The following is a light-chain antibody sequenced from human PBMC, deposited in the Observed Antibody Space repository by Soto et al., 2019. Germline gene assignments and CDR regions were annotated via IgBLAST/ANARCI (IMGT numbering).Light chain of an antibody. V-gene: IGLV2-23*02. J-gene: IGLJ2*01. CDR1: SSDVGSYNL. Sequence: QSALTQPASVPGSPGQSITISCTGTSSDVGSYNLVSWYQQHPGKAPKLMIYEVSKRPSGVSNRFSGSKSGNTASLTISGLQAEDEADYYCCSYAGSNVVFGGWTKLTVL. CDR3: CSYAGSNVV. CDR2: EVS.